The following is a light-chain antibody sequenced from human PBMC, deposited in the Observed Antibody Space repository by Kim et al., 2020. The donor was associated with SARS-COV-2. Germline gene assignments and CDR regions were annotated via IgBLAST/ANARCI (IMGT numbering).Light chain of an antibody. Sequence: DIQMTQSPSSLFASVGDRVTITCRASQSISSYLNWYQQKPGKAPKLLIYAASSLQSGVPSRFSGSGSGTDFTLTISSLQPEDFATYYCQQSYSTPPDFGQGTKLEI. CDR2: AAS. J-gene: IGKJ2*01. CDR3: QQSYSTPPD. CDR1: QSISSY. V-gene: IGKV1-39*01.